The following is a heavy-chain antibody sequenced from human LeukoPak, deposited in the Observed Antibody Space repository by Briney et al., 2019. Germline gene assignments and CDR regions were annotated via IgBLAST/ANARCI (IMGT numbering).Heavy chain of an antibody. CDR3: AREARLASAAGLDV. Sequence: SETLSLTCDIFGDSISDYYWSWIRQPAGKGLEWIRRLHGSAAIKYNPSLRSRLGLSGDTSKNHFSLKLTSVTAADTAVYYCAREARLASAAGLDVWGQGTMVTVS. CDR2: LHGSAAI. D-gene: IGHD5-12*01. CDR1: GDSISDYY. J-gene: IGHJ6*02. V-gene: IGHV4-4*07.